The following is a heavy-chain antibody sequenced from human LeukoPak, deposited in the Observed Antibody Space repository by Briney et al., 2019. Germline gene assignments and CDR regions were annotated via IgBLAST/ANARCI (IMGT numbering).Heavy chain of an antibody. CDR3: AREIGGGPYYFDY. J-gene: IGHJ4*02. Sequence: ASVNVSCKASGGSFSNDAITWVRQAPGQGLEWMGRIVPVLGFTNFPQRFEGRVTLTADTSTTTAYMELSSLTSDDTAVYYCAREIGGGPYYFDYWGQGTLVTVSS. V-gene: IGHV1-69*04. CDR2: IVPVLGFT. CDR1: GGSFSNDA. D-gene: IGHD2/OR15-2a*01.